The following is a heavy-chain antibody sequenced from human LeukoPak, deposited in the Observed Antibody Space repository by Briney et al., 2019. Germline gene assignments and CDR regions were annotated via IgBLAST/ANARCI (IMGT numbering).Heavy chain of an antibody. CDR2: MNPNSGNT. V-gene: IGHV1-8*01. CDR1: GYTFTSYD. Sequence: ASVKVSCKASGYTFTSYDINWVRQATGQGLEWMGWMNPNSGNTGYAQKFQGRVTMTRNTSISTAYMGLSSLRSEDTAVYYCARALSFAATPGYYYGMDVWGQGTTVTVSS. CDR3: ARALSFAATPGYYYGMDV. J-gene: IGHJ6*02. D-gene: IGHD2-15*01.